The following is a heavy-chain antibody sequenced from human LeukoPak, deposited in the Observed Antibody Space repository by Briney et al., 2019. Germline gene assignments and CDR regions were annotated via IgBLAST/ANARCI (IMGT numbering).Heavy chain of an antibody. CDR2: MNPNSGNT. Sequence: ASVKVSCKASGYTFTNHYIHWVRQATGQGLEWMGWMNPNSGNTGYAQKFQGRVTMTRDTSISTAYMELSSLRSEDTAVYYCARMSYYDRRGDNWFDPWGQGTLVIVSS. D-gene: IGHD3-22*01. J-gene: IGHJ5*02. V-gene: IGHV1-8*01. CDR3: ARMSYYDRRGDNWFDP. CDR1: GYTFTNHY.